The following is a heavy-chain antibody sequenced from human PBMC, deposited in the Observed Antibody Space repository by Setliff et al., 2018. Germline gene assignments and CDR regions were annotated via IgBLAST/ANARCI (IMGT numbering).Heavy chain of an antibody. CDR2: IIPIFGTA. D-gene: IGHD3-10*01. V-gene: IGHV1-69*13. CDR3: ARDHVYGSQYYYYYYCMDV. Sequence: SVKVSCKASGDTFSTYGITWVRQAPGQGLAWMGGIIPIFGTANYAQKFQGRVTITADESTSTAYMELNSLRAEDTAVYYCARDHVYGSQYYYYYYCMDVWGQGTTVTVSS. J-gene: IGHJ6*02. CDR1: GDTFSTYG.